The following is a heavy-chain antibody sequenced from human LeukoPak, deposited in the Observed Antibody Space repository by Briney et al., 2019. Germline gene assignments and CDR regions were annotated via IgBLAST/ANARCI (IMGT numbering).Heavy chain of an antibody. Sequence: PGGPLTLLCAASGFTQSIHSMIGLRHARGKALEDVSVINNSGGSTHYADSVKGRFTISRDNSNSTLYLQMNSLRADAAAVYYCAKGVTSGWRTFDYWGQGTLVTVSS. CDR3: AKGVTSGWRTFDY. CDR1: GFTQSIHS. CDR2: INNSGGST. J-gene: IGHJ4*02. D-gene: IGHD6-19*01. V-gene: IGHV3-23*01.